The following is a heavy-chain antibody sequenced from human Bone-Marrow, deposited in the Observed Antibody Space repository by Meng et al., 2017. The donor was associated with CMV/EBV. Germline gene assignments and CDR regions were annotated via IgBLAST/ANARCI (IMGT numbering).Heavy chain of an antibody. J-gene: IGHJ6*02. V-gene: IGHV4-59*01. CDR2: IHSSGST. CDR1: GGSMSSYY. CDR3: ARDGYYGMDV. Sequence: SETLSLTCTVSGGSMSSYYWSWIRQPPGKGLEWIGYIHSSGSTNYNPSLKSRVTISVDTSKNQFSLKLSSVTDADTAVYYCARDGYYGMDVWGQGTTVTVSS.